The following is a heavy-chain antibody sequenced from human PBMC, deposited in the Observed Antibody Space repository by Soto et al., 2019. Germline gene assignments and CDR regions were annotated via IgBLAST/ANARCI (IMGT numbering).Heavy chain of an antibody. CDR2: ISSSGSTA. CDR3: TRAAWFPYLSFY. CDR1: GFTFSRFE. J-gene: IGHJ4*02. V-gene: IGHV3-48*03. D-gene: IGHD3-10*01. Sequence: EVQLVESGGGLEQPGGSLRPSCAASGFTFSRFELHWFPQAPGKGLEWISYISSSGSTAYYASSVEGRFTISRDNANNSVYLQMDSLRAEDTALYYCTRAAWFPYLSFYWGQGALVTVSS.